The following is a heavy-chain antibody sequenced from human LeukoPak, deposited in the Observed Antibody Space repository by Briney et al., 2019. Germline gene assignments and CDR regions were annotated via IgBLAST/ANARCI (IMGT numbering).Heavy chain of an antibody. CDR3: ARDADNPSGIAAAGQIDY. D-gene: IGHD6-13*01. J-gene: IGHJ4*02. CDR1: GHTFTGYY. CDR2: INPNSGGT. V-gene: IGHV1-2*02. Sequence: ASVKVSCKASGHTFTGYYMHWVRQASGQGLEWMGWINPNSGGTNYAQKFQGRVTMTRDTSISTAYMELSRLRSDDTAVYYCARDADNPSGIAAAGQIDYWGQGTLVTVSS.